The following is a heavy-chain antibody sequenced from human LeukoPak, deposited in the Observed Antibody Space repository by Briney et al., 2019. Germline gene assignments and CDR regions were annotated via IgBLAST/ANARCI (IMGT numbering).Heavy chain of an antibody. D-gene: IGHD5-24*01. CDR2: ISAYNGNT. Sequence: ASVKVSCKASGGTFSSYAISWVRQAPGQGLEWMGWISAYNGNTNYAQKLQGRVTMTTDTSTSTAYMELRSLRSDDTAVYYCARGRQMTPVDYWGQGTLVTVSS. CDR3: ARGRQMTPVDY. CDR1: GGTFSSYA. J-gene: IGHJ4*02. V-gene: IGHV1-18*01.